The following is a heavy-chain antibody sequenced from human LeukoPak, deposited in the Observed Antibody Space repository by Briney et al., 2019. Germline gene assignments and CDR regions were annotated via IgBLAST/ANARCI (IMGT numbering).Heavy chain of an antibody. Sequence: GGSLRLSCAASGFTIGSSYVSWVRQAPGKGLEWVSVIYTGGSTYYADSVKGRFTISRDNSKNTLYLQMNSLRVEDTAVYYCAREPYHYDSSGYYDYWGQGTLVTVSP. V-gene: IGHV3-66*01. J-gene: IGHJ4*02. D-gene: IGHD3-22*01. CDR2: IYTGGST. CDR3: AREPYHYDSSGYYDY. CDR1: GFTIGSSY.